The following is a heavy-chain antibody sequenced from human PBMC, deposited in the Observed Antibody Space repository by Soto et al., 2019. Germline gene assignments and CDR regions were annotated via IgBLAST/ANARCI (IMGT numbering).Heavy chain of an antibody. V-gene: IGHV3-30*14. CDR3: SRGLAVGSTSGENY. CDR2: ISYDGSNK. CDR1: GFTFSSYA. D-gene: IGHD1-26*01. Sequence: QVQLVESGGGVVKPGRSLRLSCAASGFTFSSYAMHWVRQAPGKGLEWVAVISYDGSNKYYADYVKGRFTISRDNSKNTSYLQMDSLRAGDTAVYYCSRGLAVGSTSGENYLGPGTLVTVSS. J-gene: IGHJ4*02.